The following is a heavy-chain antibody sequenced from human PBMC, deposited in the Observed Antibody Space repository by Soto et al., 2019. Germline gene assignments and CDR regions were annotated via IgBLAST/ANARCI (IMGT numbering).Heavy chain of an antibody. J-gene: IGHJ5*02. D-gene: IGHD2-2*01. CDR2: IYSGGSR. CDR1: GFTVSSNY. CDR3: ARHIGHLVQSASYGGYDGNP. V-gene: IGHV3-66*04. Sequence: EVQLVESGGGLVQPGGSLRLSCAASGFTVSSNYMSWVRQAPGKGLEWVSVIYSGGSRYYADSVKGRFTISRDNSKNTQHLQMISLRSEDTAVYNWARHIGHLVQSASYGGYDGNPWAQGNLVTVSS.